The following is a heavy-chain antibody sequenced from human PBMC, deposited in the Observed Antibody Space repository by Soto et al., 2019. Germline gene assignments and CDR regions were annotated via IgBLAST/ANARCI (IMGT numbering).Heavy chain of an antibody. Sequence: QVQLQESGPGLVRPSGTLSLTCAVSGGSISSSNWWTWVRQPPGKWLEWIGEIYHSGSTNYIPSLKSRVTISVDKSKNQFSLKLTSVTAADTAVYFCATRFDGLGSYEYWGQGTLVTVSS. D-gene: IGHD3-10*01. CDR2: IYHSGST. CDR1: GGSISSSNW. J-gene: IGHJ4*02. CDR3: ATRFDGLGSYEY. V-gene: IGHV4-4*02.